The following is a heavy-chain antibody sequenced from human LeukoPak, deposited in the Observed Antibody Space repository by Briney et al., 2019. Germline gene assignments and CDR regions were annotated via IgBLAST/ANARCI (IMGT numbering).Heavy chain of an antibody. CDR2: INPSGGST. D-gene: IGHD5-18*01. J-gene: IGHJ4*02. V-gene: IGHV1-46*01. CDR1: GYTFPSYY. Sequence: GASVKVSCKASGYTFPSYYMHWVRQAPGQGLEWMGIINPSGGSTSYAQKFQGRVTMTRDTSTSTVYMELSSLRSEDTAVYYCARGAEDVDTAMVTGLTFDYWGQGTLVTVSS. CDR3: ARGAEDVDTAMVTGLTFDY.